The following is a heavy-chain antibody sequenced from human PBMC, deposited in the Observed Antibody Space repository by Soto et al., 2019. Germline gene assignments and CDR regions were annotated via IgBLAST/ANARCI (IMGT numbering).Heavy chain of an antibody. Sequence: PGGSLRLSCAASGFTFSTYSMNWVRQAPGKGLEWVSYISSSSSTIFYTDSVKGRFTVSRDNAKNTLYLQMNSLRAEDTAVYYCTKDSHFTMVRGCWFDPWGQGTLVTVSS. CDR1: GFTFSTYS. J-gene: IGHJ5*02. D-gene: IGHD3-10*01. CDR2: ISSSSSTI. CDR3: TKDSHFTMVRGCWFDP. V-gene: IGHV3-48*01.